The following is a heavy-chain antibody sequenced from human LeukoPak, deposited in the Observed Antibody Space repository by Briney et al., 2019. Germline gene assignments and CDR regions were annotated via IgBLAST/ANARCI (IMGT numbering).Heavy chain of an antibody. Sequence: ASVKVSCKASGYTFTSYAMHWVRQAPGQRLEWMGWINAGNGNTKYSQKFQGRVTITRDTSASTAYMELSSLRSEDTAVYYCARDLRDYDYYYYGMDVWGQGTTVTVSS. D-gene: IGHD4-17*01. CDR2: INAGNGNT. CDR3: ARDLRDYDYYYYGMDV. V-gene: IGHV1-3*01. CDR1: GYTFTSYA. J-gene: IGHJ6*02.